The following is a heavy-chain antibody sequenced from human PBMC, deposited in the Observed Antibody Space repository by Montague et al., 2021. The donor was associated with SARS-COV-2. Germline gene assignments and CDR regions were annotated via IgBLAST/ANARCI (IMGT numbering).Heavy chain of an antibody. J-gene: IGHJ6*02. CDR2: IYSGGNT. D-gene: IGHD2-15*01. CDR1: GFTVTYNY. CDR3: ARDYCSGGICYEGYGMDV. Sequence: SLRLSCPASGFTVTYNYMSWVRQVPGKGLEWVSVIYSGGNTYYADSVKGRFTISRDDSKNTLYLQMNSLRAEDTAVYYCARDYCSGGICYEGYGMDVWGQGTTVTVSS. V-gene: IGHV3-53*01.